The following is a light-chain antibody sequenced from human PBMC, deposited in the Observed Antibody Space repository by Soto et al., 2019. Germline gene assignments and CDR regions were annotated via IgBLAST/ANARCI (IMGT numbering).Light chain of an antibody. CDR3: QQSYSTPRT. Sequence: TQSPASLSSSVGERATLSCRASHSISSYLNWYQQKPGKAPKLLIYAAPSLQSGVPSRFSGCGSGTDFTLTISSLQPEDFATYYCQQSYSTPRTFGPGTKVDIK. J-gene: IGKJ1*01. CDR1: HSISSY. CDR2: AAP. V-gene: IGKV1-39*01.